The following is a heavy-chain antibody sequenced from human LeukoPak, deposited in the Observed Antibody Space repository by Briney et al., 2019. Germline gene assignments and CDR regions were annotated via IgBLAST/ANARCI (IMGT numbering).Heavy chain of an antibody. V-gene: IGHV3-33*06. Sequence: GGPLRLSCAASGFTFSSYGMHWVRQAPRKGKEWVGVIWYDGSNKYYANSVKGRFTITRDNSKNTLYLQMTSLRAEDTAVYYCAKDRGWFGELLDDYWGQGTLVTVSS. CDR1: GFTFSSYG. CDR2: IWYDGSNK. J-gene: IGHJ4*02. D-gene: IGHD3-10*01. CDR3: AKDRGWFGELLDDY.